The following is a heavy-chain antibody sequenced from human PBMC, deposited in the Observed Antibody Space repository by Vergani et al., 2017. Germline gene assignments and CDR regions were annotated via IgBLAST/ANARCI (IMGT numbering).Heavy chain of an antibody. V-gene: IGHV3-23*04. Sequence: EVQLVESGGGIVKPGGSLRLSCAASGFTFSSSAMSWVREGPGKGLVWVSAISGSGGSTYYADSVKGRFTISRDNSKDTLYLQMKSLRAEDTAVDYCAKEGIQLQFDYWGQGTLVTVSS. D-gene: IGHD5-18*01. CDR2: ISGSGGST. J-gene: IGHJ4*02. CDR3: AKEGIQLQFDY. CDR1: GFTFSSSA.